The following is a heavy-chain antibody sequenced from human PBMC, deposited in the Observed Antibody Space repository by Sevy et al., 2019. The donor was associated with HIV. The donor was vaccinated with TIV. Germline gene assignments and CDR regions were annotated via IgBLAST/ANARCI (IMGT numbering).Heavy chain of an antibody. CDR1: GYSFTKYW. V-gene: IGHV5-51*01. Sequence: GESLKISCKGSGYSFTKYWIGWVRQMPGKGLEWMGIIYPGDSDTRYRPSFQGQVTISADKSFSTAYLKWSSLKASDTAMYYCTSLVGNDTSGYHFFDHWGQGTLVTVSS. CDR3: TSLVGNDTSGYHFFDH. J-gene: IGHJ4*02. D-gene: IGHD3-22*01. CDR2: IYPGDSDT.